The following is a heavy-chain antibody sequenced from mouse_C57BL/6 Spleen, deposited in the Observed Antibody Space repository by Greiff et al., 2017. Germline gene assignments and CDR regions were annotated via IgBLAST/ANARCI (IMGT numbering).Heavy chain of an antibody. J-gene: IGHJ4*01. CDR2: INPENGDT. V-gene: IGHV14-4*01. CDR3: TTIPSDY. CDR1: GFNIKDDY. Sequence: EVQLQQSGAELVRPGASVKLSCTASGFNIKDDYMHWVKQRPEQGLEWIGWINPENGDTEYASKFQGKATITADTSSNTAYLQLSSLTSEDTAVYYCTTIPSDYWGQGTSVTVSS. D-gene: IGHD5-1-1*01.